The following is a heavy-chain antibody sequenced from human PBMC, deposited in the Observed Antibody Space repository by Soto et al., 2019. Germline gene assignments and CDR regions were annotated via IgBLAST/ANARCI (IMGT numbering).Heavy chain of an antibody. V-gene: IGHV4-61*01. D-gene: IGHD3-3*01. CDR3: VRFWTGSNGDYFDY. J-gene: IGHJ4*02. Sequence: PSETLSLTCSVSGGSVSSGSYYWNWIRQPPGKGLEWIGYIYYSGSTNYNPSLKGRHTMSIDTSKNQFSPKLNSVTAADTAVYYCVRFWTGSNGDYFDYWGQGTLVTVSS. CDR2: IYYSGST. CDR1: GGSVSSGSYY.